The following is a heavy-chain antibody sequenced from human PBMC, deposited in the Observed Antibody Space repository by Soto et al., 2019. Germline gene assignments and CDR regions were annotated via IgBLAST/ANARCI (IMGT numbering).Heavy chain of an antibody. CDR1: GGSISSGGYS. CDR2: IYHSGST. CDR3: ARGAPVDLDY. Sequence: SETLSLTCAVSGGSISSGGYSWSWIRQPPGKGLEWIGYIYHSGSTNYNPSLKSRVTISVDTSKNQFSLKLSSVTAADTAVYYCARGAPVDLDYWGQGTLVTVSS. J-gene: IGHJ4*02. V-gene: IGHV4-30-2*01.